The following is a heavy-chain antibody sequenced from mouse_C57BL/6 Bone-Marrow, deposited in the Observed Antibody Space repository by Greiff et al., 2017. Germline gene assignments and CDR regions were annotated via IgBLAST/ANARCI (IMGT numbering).Heavy chain of an antibody. D-gene: IGHD2-3*01. Sequence: EVMLVESGGGLVQPGGSMKLSCVASGFTFSNYWMNWVRQSPEKGLEWVAQIRLKSDNYATHYAESVKGRFTISRDDSKSSVYLQMNNLRAEDTGIYYCTGGYYCWFAYWGQGTLVTVSA. CDR1: GFTFSNYW. CDR2: IRLKSDNYAT. J-gene: IGHJ3*01. V-gene: IGHV6-3*01. CDR3: TGGYYCWFAY.